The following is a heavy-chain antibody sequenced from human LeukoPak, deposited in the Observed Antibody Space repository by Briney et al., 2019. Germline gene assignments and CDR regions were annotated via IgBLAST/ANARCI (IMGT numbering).Heavy chain of an antibody. CDR3: ARDLHDYVWGSYFLDY. J-gene: IGHJ4*02. CDR1: GFTFTTYW. Sequence: GGSLRLSCVASGFTFTTYWMHWVRQAPGKGLVWVSRINGDGSNSNYADSVKGRFTISRDNARNTLYLQMNGLRAEDTALYYCARDLHDYVWGSYFLDYWGQGTLVTVSS. V-gene: IGHV3-74*01. D-gene: IGHD3-16*01. CDR2: INGDGSNS.